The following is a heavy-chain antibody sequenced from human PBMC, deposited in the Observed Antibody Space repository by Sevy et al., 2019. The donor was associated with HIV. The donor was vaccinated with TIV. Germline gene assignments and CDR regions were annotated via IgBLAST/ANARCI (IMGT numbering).Heavy chain of an antibody. V-gene: IGHV4-59*08. CDR2: VYYTGGT. Sequence: SETLSLTCTVSGGSINSDHWNWLRQPPGKGLEWIGHVYYTGGTNYNPSLKNRVTISVDRTKNQFSLKLTSVTAADTAVYYCARRNDFDIWGQWTMVTVSS. CDR1: GGSINSDH. CDR3: ARRNDFDI. J-gene: IGHJ3*02.